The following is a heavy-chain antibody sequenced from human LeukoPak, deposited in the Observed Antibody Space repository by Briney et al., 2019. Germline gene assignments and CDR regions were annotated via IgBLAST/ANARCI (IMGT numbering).Heavy chain of an antibody. D-gene: IGHD3-10*01. J-gene: IGHJ6*02. Sequence: PSETLSLTCAVSGGSISSSNWWSWVRQPPGKGLEWIGEIYHSGSTNYNPSLKSRVTISVDKSKNQFSLKLSSVTAADTAVYYCARDVREYYGSGSYYRNYYYGMDVWGQGTTVTVSS. CDR3: ARDVREYYGSGSYYRNYYYGMDV. CDR2: IYHSGST. V-gene: IGHV4-4*02. CDR1: GGSISSSNW.